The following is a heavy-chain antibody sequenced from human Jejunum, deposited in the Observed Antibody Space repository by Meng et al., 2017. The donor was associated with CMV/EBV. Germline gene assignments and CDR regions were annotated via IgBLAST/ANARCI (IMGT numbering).Heavy chain of an antibody. J-gene: IGHJ3*02. CDR1: GFTFSDYY. Sequence: SGFTFSDYYMKWDRQAPGKGLEWGSFISSSSTIEYADSVKGRFTVSRDNAKNSLYLQMNSLRAEDTAVYYCARKTAILFGAFDIWGQGTRVTVSS. V-gene: IGHV3-69-1*01. D-gene: IGHD3-16*01. CDR3: ARKTAILFGAFDI. CDR2: ISSSSTI.